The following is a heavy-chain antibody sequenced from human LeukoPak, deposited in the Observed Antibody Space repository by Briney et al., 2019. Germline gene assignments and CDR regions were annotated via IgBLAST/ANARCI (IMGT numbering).Heavy chain of an antibody. V-gene: IGHV3-30*18. Sequence: GRSLRLSCAASGFTFSSYGMHWVRQAPGKGLEWVAVISYDGSNKYYADSVRGRFTISRDNSKNTLYLQMNSLRAEDTAVYYCANSGGLGGGSYYWGQGTLVTVSS. D-gene: IGHD2-15*01. J-gene: IGHJ4*02. CDR2: ISYDGSNK. CDR1: GFTFSSYG. CDR3: ANSGGLGGGSYY.